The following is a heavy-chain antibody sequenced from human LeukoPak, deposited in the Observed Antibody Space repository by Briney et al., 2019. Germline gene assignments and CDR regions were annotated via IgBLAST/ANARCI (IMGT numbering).Heavy chain of an antibody. CDR2: ISYDGSNK. CDR1: GFTFSSYG. V-gene: IGHV3-30*03. Sequence: GVSLRLSCAASGFTFSSYGMHWVRQAPGKGREWVAVISYDGSNKYYADSVKGRFTISRDNSKNTLYLQMNSLRAEDTAVYYCASTRAAGTDYWGQGTLVTVSS. J-gene: IGHJ4*02. D-gene: IGHD6-13*01. CDR3: ASTRAAGTDY.